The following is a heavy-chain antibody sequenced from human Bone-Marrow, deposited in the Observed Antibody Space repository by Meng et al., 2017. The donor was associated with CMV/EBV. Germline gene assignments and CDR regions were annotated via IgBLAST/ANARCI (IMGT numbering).Heavy chain of an antibody. CDR1: GLTFSSYA. V-gene: IGHV3-23*01. CDR2: ISGSGGST. D-gene: IGHD6-13*01. CDR3: ARTLRPRYSSSWYSVGYYYGMDV. J-gene: IGHJ6*02. Sequence: GGSLRLSCAASGLTFSSYAMSWVRQAPGKGLEWVSAISGSGGSTYYADSVKGRFTISRDNSKNTLYLQMNSLRAEDTAVYYCARTLRPRYSSSWYSVGYYYGMDVWGQGTTVTVSS.